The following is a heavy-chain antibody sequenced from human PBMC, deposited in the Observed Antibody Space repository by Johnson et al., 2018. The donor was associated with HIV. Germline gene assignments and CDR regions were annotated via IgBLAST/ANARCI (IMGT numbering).Heavy chain of an antibody. CDR2: TKNKANSYTT. CDR1: GFTFSDYY. V-gene: IGHV3-72*01. CDR3: ALSYSLDAFDI. J-gene: IGHJ3*02. D-gene: IGHD2-21*01. Sequence: VQLVESGGGLVKPRGSLRLSCAASGFTFSDYYMDWVRQAAGKGLEWVGRTKNKANSYTTEYAASVKGRFTISRDDSKNSLYLQMNSLKTEDTAVYYCALSYSLDAFDIWGQGTMVTVSS.